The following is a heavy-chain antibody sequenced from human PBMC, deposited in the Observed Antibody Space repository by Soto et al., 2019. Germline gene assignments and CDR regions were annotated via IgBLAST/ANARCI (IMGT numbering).Heavy chain of an antibody. Sequence: ASVKVSCKASGYTFTSYDINWVRQATGQGLEWMGWMNPNSGNTGYAQKFQGRVTMTRNTSISTAYMELSSLRSEDTAVYYCARGPGHYDGSGSYSYYYYGMDVWGQGTTVTVSS. CDR2: MNPNSGNT. V-gene: IGHV1-8*01. D-gene: IGHD3-10*01. J-gene: IGHJ6*02. CDR3: ARGPGHYDGSGSYSYYYYGMDV. CDR1: GYTFTSYD.